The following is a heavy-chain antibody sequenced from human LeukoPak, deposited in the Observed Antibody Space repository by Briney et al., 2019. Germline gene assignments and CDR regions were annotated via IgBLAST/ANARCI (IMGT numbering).Heavy chain of an antibody. Sequence: GGSLRLSCAASGFTFSSYVMSWVRQAPGKGLEWVAVISYDGSNKYYADSVKGRFTISRDNSKNTLYLQMNSLRAEDTAVYYCAKDLETAMDYWGQGTLVTVSS. D-gene: IGHD5-18*01. CDR2: ISYDGSNK. J-gene: IGHJ4*02. V-gene: IGHV3-30*18. CDR1: GFTFSSYV. CDR3: AKDLETAMDY.